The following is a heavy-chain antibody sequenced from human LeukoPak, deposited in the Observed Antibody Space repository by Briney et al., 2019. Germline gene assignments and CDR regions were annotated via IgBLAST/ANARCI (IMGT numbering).Heavy chain of an antibody. J-gene: IGHJ4*02. Sequence: GGSLRLSCAASGFRFSQQDMHWVRQAPGKGLEWVSAISGSGGRTHYADSVKGRFTISRDNSKNTLYLQMNSLRAEDTAVYYCARAVYDYVWGSYRYEGYFDYWGQGTLVTVSS. CDR1: GFRFSQQD. D-gene: IGHD3-16*02. CDR2: ISGSGGRT. CDR3: ARAVYDYVWGSYRYEGYFDY. V-gene: IGHV3-23*01.